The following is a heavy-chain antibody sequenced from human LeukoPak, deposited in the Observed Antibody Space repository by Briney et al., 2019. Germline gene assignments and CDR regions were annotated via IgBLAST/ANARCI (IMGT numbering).Heavy chain of an antibody. CDR3: ARQGGGRITIFGVVIPFDY. Sequence: PSETLSPTCAVSGYSISSGYYWGWIRQPPGKGLEWIGSIYHSGSTYYNPSLKSRVTISVDTSKNQFSLKLSSVTAADTAVYYCARQGGGRITIFGVVIPFDYWGQGTLVTVSS. D-gene: IGHD3-3*01. J-gene: IGHJ4*02. CDR2: IYHSGST. CDR1: GYSISSGYY. V-gene: IGHV4-38-2*01.